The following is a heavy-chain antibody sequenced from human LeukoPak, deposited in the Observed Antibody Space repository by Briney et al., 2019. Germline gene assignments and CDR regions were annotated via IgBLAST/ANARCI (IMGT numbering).Heavy chain of an antibody. CDR2: IYYSGST. D-gene: IGHD3-9*01. CDR1: GGSISSSSYY. J-gene: IGHJ1*01. V-gene: IGHV4-39*01. CDR3: ARHPRLRYFDWGAEYFQH. Sequence: SETLSLTCTVSGGSISSSSYYWGWIRQPPGKGLDWIGSIYYSGSTYYNPSLKSRVTISVDTSKNQFSLKLSSVTAADTAVYYCARHPRLRYFDWGAEYFQHWGQGTLVTVSS.